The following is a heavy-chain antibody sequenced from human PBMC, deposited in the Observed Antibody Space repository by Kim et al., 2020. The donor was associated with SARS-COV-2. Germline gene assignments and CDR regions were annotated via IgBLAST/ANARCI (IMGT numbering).Heavy chain of an antibody. J-gene: IGHJ3*02. V-gene: IGHV1-69*01. D-gene: IGHD6-19*01. CDR3: ARGVAVAGNGAFDI. Sequence: AQKFRGRVTITADESTSTAYMELSSLRSEDTAVYYCARGVAVAGNGAFDIWGQGTMVTVSS.